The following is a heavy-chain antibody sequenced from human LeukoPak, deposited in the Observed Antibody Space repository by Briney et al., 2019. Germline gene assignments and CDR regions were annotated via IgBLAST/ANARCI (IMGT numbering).Heavy chain of an antibody. D-gene: IGHD6-19*01. Sequence: ASVKVSCKASGYTFTGYYIHWVRQAPGQGLEWMGWINPNSGDTNYAQKFQGRVTMTKDTSISTAYMELSRLRSDDTALYYCARGVAGTYYYYYMDVWGKGTTVTVSS. CDR2: INPNSGDT. CDR1: GYTFTGYY. V-gene: IGHV1-2*02. J-gene: IGHJ6*03. CDR3: ARGVAGTYYYYYMDV.